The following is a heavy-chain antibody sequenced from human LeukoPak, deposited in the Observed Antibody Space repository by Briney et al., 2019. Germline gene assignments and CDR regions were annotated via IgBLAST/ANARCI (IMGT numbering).Heavy chain of an antibody. CDR1: GYTFTSYG. V-gene: IGHV1-18*01. CDR3: ARDLLWFGELSVWFDP. CDR2: ISAYSGNT. J-gene: IGHJ5*02. Sequence: ASVKVSCKASGYTFTSYGISWVRQAPGQGLEWMGWISAYSGNTNYAQKLQGRVTMTTDTSTSTAYMELRSLRSDDTAVYYCARDLLWFGELSVWFDPWGQGTLVTVSS. D-gene: IGHD3-10*01.